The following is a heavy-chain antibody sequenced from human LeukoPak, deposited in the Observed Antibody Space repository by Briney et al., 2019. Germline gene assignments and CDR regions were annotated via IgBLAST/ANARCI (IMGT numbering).Heavy chain of an antibody. J-gene: IGHJ5*02. CDR2: IIPIFGTA. D-gene: IGHD3-3*01. CDR3: ARGGTIFGVVIPNWFDP. Sequence: ASVKVSCKASGGTFSSYAISWVRQAPGQGLEWMGGIIPIFGTANYAQKFQGRVTITADESTSTAYMELSSLRSEDTAVYYCARGGTIFGVVIPNWFDPWGQGTLVTVSS. CDR1: GGTFSSYA. V-gene: IGHV1-69*13.